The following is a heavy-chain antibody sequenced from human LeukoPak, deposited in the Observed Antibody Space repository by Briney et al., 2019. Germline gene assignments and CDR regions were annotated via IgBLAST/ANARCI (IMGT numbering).Heavy chain of an antibody. CDR1: GFSISDYY. CDR2: ISRGSGDI. V-gene: IGHV3-11*01. D-gene: IGHD6-25*01. CDR3: ARDWVNSTGDAFDI. J-gene: IGHJ3*02. Sequence: GGSLRLSCAASGFSISDYYMGWIRQGPGKGLEWLSYISRGSGDISYADSVKGRFTISRDNAKQSLSLQMNSLRAEDTAVYYCARDWVNSTGDAFDIWGQGTMVTVSS.